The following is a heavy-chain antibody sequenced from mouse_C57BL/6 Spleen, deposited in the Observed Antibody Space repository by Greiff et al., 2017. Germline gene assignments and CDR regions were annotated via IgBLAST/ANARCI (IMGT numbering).Heavy chain of an antibody. CDR2: IDPETGGT. D-gene: IGHD2-4*01. Sequence: VQLVESGAELVRPGASVTLSCKASGYTFTDYEMHWVKQTPVHGLEWIGAIDPETGGTAYNQKFKGKAILTADKSSSTAYMELRSLTSEDSAVYYCTRSYYDRSFNWFAYWGQGTLVTVSA. V-gene: IGHV1-15*01. CDR3: TRSYYDRSFNWFAY. CDR1: GYTFTDYE. J-gene: IGHJ3*01.